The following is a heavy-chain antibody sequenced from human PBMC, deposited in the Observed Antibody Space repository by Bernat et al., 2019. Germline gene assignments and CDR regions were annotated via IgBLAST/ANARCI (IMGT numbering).Heavy chain of an antibody. Sequence: EVQLVETGGGLIQPGGSLRLSCAASGFTVSNTYMSWVRQAPGKGLEWVSVIYTDGSTYYADSVKGRFTISRDNPKHTVYLQMNSLRAEDTAMYYCAREIFGGANFFDYWGRGTLVTVSS. CDR2: IYTDGST. V-gene: IGHV3-53*05. CDR3: AREIFGGANFFDY. D-gene: IGHD3-3*01. CDR1: GFTVSNTY. J-gene: IGHJ4*02.